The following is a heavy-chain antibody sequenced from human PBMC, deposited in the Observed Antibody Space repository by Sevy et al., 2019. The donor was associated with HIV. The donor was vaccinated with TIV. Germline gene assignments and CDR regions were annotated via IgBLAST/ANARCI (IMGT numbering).Heavy chain of an antibody. J-gene: IGHJ3*02. CDR3: TRRNDFDI. Sequence: SESLSLTCTVSGGSINSDHWNWIRQPPGKGLEWIGYVYYTGGTNYNPSLKNRVTISVDRTKNQFSLKLTSVTAADTAVYYCTRRNDFDIWGQGTMVTVSS. CDR2: VYYTGGT. V-gene: IGHV4-59*08. CDR1: GGSINSDH.